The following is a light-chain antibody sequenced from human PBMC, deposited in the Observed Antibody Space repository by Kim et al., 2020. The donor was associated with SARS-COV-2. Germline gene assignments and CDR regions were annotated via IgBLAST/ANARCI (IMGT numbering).Light chain of an antibody. CDR1: QSVSSNF. Sequence: ENVLTQSPGTLSLSPGERATLSCRASQSVSSNFLAWYQQKAGQAPRLLIYSASSRASGIPDRFSGSESGTDFTLTISTLEPEDFAVYYCHQYGTSPETFGQGTKVDIK. V-gene: IGKV3-20*01. CDR2: SAS. CDR3: HQYGTSPET. J-gene: IGKJ1*01.